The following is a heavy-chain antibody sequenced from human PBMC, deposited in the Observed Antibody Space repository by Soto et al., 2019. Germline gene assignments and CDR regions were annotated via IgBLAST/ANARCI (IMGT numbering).Heavy chain of an antibody. Sequence: QVQLVQSGTEMRKPGSSVKVSCKASGDTFDIYTFNWVRQAPGQGLEWMGGIFAVFGSPHYAEKFQDRLTITAEEPTTTAYMHPRNMRCEDTALYFCATHGSVVDFESWVQGPLVTVSS. D-gene: IGHD1-26*01. CDR3: ATHGSVVDFES. J-gene: IGHJ4*02. CDR1: GDTFDIYT. CDR2: IFAVFGSP. V-gene: IGHV1-69*01.